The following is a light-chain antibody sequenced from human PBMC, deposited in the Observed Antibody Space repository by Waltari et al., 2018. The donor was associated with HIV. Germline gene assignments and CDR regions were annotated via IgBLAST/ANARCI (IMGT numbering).Light chain of an antibody. Sequence: QAVVTQEPSLTVSPGGTVPLPCGSSSGPVTSGHHPYWFQQKSGQAPRTLIYDTFTKHSWTPARFSGSLLGGRAALTLSGAQPEDEAEYFCLLSFAGARPVVFGGGTNLTVL. J-gene: IGLJ2*01. CDR1: SGPVTSGHH. V-gene: IGLV7-46*01. CDR3: LLSFAGARPVV. CDR2: DTF.